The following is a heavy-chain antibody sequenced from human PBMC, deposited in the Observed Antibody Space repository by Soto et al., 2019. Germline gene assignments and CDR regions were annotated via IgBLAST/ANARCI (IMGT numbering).Heavy chain of an antibody. V-gene: IGHV2-5*02. CDR1: GFSLSTSGAG. CDR3: ARRRRAAAGHNWFDP. J-gene: IGHJ5*02. Sequence: QITLKESGPTLVNPTQTLTLTCTFSGFSLSTSGAGVAWIRQPPGKALEWLAVIYWDDDKGYSPSLKSRLTITKDTSKSQVVLTMTNMDPVDTATYYCARRRRAAAGHNWFDPWGQGTLVTVSS. CDR2: IYWDDDK. D-gene: IGHD6-13*01.